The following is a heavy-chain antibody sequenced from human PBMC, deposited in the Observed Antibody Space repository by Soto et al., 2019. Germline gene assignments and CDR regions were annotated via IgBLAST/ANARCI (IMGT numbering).Heavy chain of an antibody. CDR3: AKTAAGGKNYYGMDV. V-gene: IGHV5-51*01. Sequence: GPALNVTWKGSGQMFTSYWTVWARQMPGKGLEWMGIIYPGDSDTRYSPSFQGQVTISADKSISTAYLQWSSLKASDTAMYYCAKTAAGGKNYYGMDVWGQGTTV. J-gene: IGHJ6*02. CDR1: GQMFTSYW. D-gene: IGHD6-13*01. CDR2: IYPGDSDT.